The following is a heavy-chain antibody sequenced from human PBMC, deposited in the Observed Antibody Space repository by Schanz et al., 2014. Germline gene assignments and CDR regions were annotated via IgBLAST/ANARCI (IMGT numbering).Heavy chain of an antibody. CDR2: ITYNGGTI. Sequence: EVPLVESGGGLVQPGGSLRLSCAASGITFSSHSFNWVLQAPGKGLEWISYITYNGGTIYYADSVKGRFTISRDNAKNSLYLEMNSLRAEDTALYYCARDRRNADLDYWGQGTLVTVSS. CDR1: GITFSSHS. J-gene: IGHJ4*02. CDR3: ARDRRNADLDY. V-gene: IGHV3-48*01. D-gene: IGHD1-1*01.